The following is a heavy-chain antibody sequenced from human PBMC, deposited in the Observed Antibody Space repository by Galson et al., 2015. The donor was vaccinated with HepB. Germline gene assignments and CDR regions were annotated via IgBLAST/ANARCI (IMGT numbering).Heavy chain of an antibody. D-gene: IGHD3-22*01. CDR3: ATYYYDSSGYSLFDY. CDR2: IDPSDSYT. CDR1: GYSFTTFW. V-gene: IGHV5-10-1*01. J-gene: IGHJ4*02. Sequence: QSGAEVKKPGESLRISCKASGYSFTTFWISWVRQMPGKGLEWMGRIDPSDSYTDYSPSFQGHVTISADKSITTAHLQWSSLKASDTAMYYCATYYYDSSGYSLFDYWGQGTLVTVSS.